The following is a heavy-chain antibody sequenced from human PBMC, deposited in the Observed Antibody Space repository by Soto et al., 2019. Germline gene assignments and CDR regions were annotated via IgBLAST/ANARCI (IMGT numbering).Heavy chain of an antibody. J-gene: IGHJ6*02. CDR2: IIPIFGTA. CDR1: GGTFSSYA. V-gene: IGHV1-69*13. Sequence: ASVKVSCKASGGTFSSYAISWVRQAPGQGLEWMGGIIPIFGTANYAQKFQGRVTITADESTSTAYMELSSLRSEDTAVYYCARDPWRHDGMPIYRPVYYYYGMDVWGQGTTVTVSS. D-gene: IGHD2-2*02. CDR3: ARDPWRHDGMPIYRPVYYYYGMDV.